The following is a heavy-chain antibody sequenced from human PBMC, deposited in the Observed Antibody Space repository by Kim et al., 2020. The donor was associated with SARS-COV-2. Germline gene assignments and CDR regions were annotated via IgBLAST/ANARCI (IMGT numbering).Heavy chain of an antibody. CDR2: IYYSGST. D-gene: IGHD3-10*01. Sequence: SETLSLTCTVSGGSISSSSYYWGWIRQPPGKGLEWIGSIYYSGSTYYNPSLKSRVTISVDTSKNQFSLKLSSVTAADTAVYYCARLGYYYGSGSYPDYYYGMDVWGQGTTVTVSS. V-gene: IGHV4-39*07. CDR1: GGSISSSSYY. CDR3: ARLGYYYGSGSYPDYYYGMDV. J-gene: IGHJ6*02.